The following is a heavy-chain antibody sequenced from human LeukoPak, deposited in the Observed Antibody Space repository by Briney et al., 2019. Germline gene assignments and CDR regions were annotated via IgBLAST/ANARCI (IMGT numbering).Heavy chain of an antibody. J-gene: IGHJ4*02. Sequence: GKSLRLSCAASGFTFSSYAMSWVRQAPGKGLEWVSAISGSGGSTYYADSVKGRFTISRDNSKNTLYLQMNSLRAEDTAVYYCAKDPALFTIFGVVTRFDYWGQGTLVTVSS. D-gene: IGHD3-3*01. CDR1: GFTFSSYA. CDR2: ISGSGGST. V-gene: IGHV3-23*01. CDR3: AKDPALFTIFGVVTRFDY.